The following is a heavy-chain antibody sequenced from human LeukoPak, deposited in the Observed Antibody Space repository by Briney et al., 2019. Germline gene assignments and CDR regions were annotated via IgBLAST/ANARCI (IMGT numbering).Heavy chain of an antibody. CDR3: ARAAAFYGSASYYPDY. CDR1: GGSISRSDYY. D-gene: IGHD3-10*01. CDR2: VHYTGRT. V-gene: IGHV4-39*01. Sequence: PSETLSLTCTASGGSISRSDYYWGWIRQPPGKGLEWIGSVHYTGRTYYNRSLKRQVTISVDTSKNQFSLKVNSVTAADTAVYFCARAAAFYGSASYYPDYWGQGILVSVSS. J-gene: IGHJ4*01.